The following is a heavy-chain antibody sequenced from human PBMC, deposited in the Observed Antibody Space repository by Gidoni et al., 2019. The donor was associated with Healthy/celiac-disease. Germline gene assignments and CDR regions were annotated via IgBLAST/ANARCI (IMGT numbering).Heavy chain of an antibody. CDR1: GGSLSSYY. V-gene: IGHV4-59*08. D-gene: IGHD6-19*01. J-gene: IGHJ4*02. Sequence: QVQLQESGPGLVKPSATLSLPRTVSGGSLSSYYWSWIRQPPGKGLGWIGYIYYSGSTNYNPSLKSRVTISVDTSKNQFSLKLSSVTAADTAVYYCARRYIAVAGTSTVGYFDYWGQGTLVTVSS. CDR3: ARRYIAVAGTSTVGYFDY. CDR2: IYYSGST.